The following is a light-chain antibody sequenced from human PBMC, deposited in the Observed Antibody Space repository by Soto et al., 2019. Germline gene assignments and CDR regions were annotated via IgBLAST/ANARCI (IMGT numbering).Light chain of an antibody. J-gene: IGLJ3*02. CDR3: QSYDSSLSGSWV. CDR2: GNI. Sequence: QPVLTQPPSVSGAPGQRVTISCTGSSSNIGAGYDVHWYRQLPGTAPKLLIYGNINRPSGVPDRFSGSKSGTSASLAITGLQAEDEADYYCQSYDSSLSGSWVFGGGTQLTVL. V-gene: IGLV1-40*01. CDR1: SSNIGAGYD.